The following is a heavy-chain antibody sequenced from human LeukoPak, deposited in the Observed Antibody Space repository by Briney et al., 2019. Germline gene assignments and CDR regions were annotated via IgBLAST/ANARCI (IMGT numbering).Heavy chain of an antibody. CDR1: GGSFSGYY. CDR3: ATQGIAAAGTSGWFDP. CDR2: IYYSGST. J-gene: IGHJ5*02. D-gene: IGHD6-13*01. Sequence: PSETLSLTCAVYGGSFSGYYWGWIRQPPGKGLEWIGSIYYSGSTYYNPSLKSRVTISVDTSRNQFSLKLSSVTAADTAVYYCATQGIAAAGTSGWFDPWGQGTLVTVSS. V-gene: IGHV4-39*01.